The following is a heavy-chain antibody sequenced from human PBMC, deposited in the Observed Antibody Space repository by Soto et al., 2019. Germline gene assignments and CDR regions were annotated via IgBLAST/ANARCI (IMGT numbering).Heavy chain of an antibody. D-gene: IGHD6-19*01. CDR3: AKGGHSSGPPPLDY. CDR2: ISGSGGST. V-gene: IGHV3-23*01. Sequence: GGSLRLSCAASGFTFSSYAMSWVRQAPGKGLEWVSAISGSGGSTYNADSVKGRFTISRDNSKNTLYLKMNSLRAEDTAVYYCAKGGHSSGPPPLDYWGQGTLVTVSS. J-gene: IGHJ4*02. CDR1: GFTFSSYA.